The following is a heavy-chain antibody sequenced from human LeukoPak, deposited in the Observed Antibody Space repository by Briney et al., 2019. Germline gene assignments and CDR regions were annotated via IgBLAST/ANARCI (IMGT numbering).Heavy chain of an antibody. J-gene: IGHJ3*02. V-gene: IGHV3-15*01. CDR3: TTDLSLVSGSYLPWDAFDI. CDR2: IKSKTDGGTT. Sequence: KAGGSLRLSCAAPGFTFSNAWMSWVRQAPGKGLEWVGRIKSKTDGGTTDYAAPVKGRFTISRDDSKNTLYLQMNSLKTEDTAVYYCTTDLSLVSGSYLPWDAFDIWGQGTMVTVSS. CDR1: GFTFSNAW. D-gene: IGHD1-26*01.